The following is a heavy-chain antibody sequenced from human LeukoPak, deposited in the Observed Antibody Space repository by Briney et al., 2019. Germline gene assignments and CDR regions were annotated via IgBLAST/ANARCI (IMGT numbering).Heavy chain of an antibody. CDR1: GFSFSSYA. D-gene: IGHD2-15*01. J-gene: IGHJ4*02. CDR2: MSSSDDGR. CDR3: AKAPVTSCRGAFCYPFDY. V-gene: IGHV3-23*01. Sequence: GGSLRLSCATSGFSFSSYAMSWVRQAPGKGLEWVSAMSSSDDGRYYAASVRGRFTISRDASRSTLYLQMNSLRAEDAAVYYCAKAPVTSCRGAFCYPFDYWGQGALVTVSS.